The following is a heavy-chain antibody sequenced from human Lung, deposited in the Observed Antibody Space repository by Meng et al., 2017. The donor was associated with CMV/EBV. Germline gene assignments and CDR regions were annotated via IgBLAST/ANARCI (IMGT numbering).Heavy chain of an antibody. V-gene: IGHV1-2*06. CDR1: GYTFTGYY. CDR2: ITPSSGGT. Sequence: QVQLVQSGAAVKKPGTSVNVSCKASGYTFTGYYMHWLRQAPGQGLEWVGRITPSSGGTTYAQKFQGRVTMTRDTSISTAYMELSSLRSDDAAIYYCVRANLGSADYWGQGTLVTVSS. CDR3: VRANLGSADY. J-gene: IGHJ4*02. D-gene: IGHD7-27*01.